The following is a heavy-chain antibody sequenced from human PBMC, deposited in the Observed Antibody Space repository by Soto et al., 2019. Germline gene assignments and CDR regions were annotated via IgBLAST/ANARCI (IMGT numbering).Heavy chain of an antibody. V-gene: IGHV1-69*13. D-gene: IGHD6-6*01. J-gene: IGHJ3*02. CDR1: GVTFSSYA. CDR2: IIPIFGTA. Sequence: SVKVSCKASGVTFSSYAISWVRQSPGQGLEWMGGIIPIFGTANYAQKFQGRVTITADESTSTAYMELSSLRSEDTAVYYCARNRLEYSSLRDAFDIWGQGTMVPVSS. CDR3: ARNRLEYSSLRDAFDI.